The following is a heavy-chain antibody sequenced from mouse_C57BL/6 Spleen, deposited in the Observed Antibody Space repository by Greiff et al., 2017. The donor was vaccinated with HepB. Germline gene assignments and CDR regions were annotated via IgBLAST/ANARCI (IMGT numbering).Heavy chain of an antibody. CDR3: TRRVYYSNYLYFDV. CDR1: GFTFSSYA. Sequence: EVMLVESGEGLVKPGGSLKLSCAASGFTFSSYAMSWVRQTPEKRLEWVAYISSGGDYIYYADTVKGRFTIYRDNARNTLYLQMSSLKSEDTAMYCCTRRVYYSNYLYFDVWGTGTTVTVSS. J-gene: IGHJ1*03. D-gene: IGHD2-5*01. V-gene: IGHV5-9-1*02. CDR2: ISSGGDYI.